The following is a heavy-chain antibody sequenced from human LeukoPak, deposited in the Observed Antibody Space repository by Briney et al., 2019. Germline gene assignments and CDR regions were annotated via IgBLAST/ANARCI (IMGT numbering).Heavy chain of an antibody. D-gene: IGHD5-12*01. J-gene: IGHJ4*02. CDR3: AAGRSGYDQFDY. CDR1: GFTFSTHA. CDR2: ISGSDGST. V-gene: IGHV3-23*01. Sequence: GGSLRLSCAASGFTFSTHAMKWVRQASGGGLEWVSTISGSDGSTYYADSVKGRFTISRDSSKNTLYLQMNSLRAEDTAVYYCAAGRSGYDQFDYWGQGTLVTVSS.